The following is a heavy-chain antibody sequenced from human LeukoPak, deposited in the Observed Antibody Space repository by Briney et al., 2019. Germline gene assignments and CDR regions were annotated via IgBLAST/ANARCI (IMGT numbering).Heavy chain of an antibody. CDR1: GFTFSDHY. J-gene: IGHJ4*02. CDR2: INEDGSTK. V-gene: IGHV3-7*01. Sequence: GGSLRLSCAASGFTFSDHYMDWVRQAPGKGLEWVASINEDGSTKWYVDSVKGRFTVSRDNAKNSLHLQVNSLRVDDTAVYYCTRDYSNARDYWGQGTLVIVSS. CDR3: TRDYSNARDY. D-gene: IGHD2-21*01.